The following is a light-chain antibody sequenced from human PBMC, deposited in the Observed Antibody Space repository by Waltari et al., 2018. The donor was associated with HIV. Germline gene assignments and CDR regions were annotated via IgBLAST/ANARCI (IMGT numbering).Light chain of an antibody. V-gene: IGKV1-16*02. J-gene: IGKJ1*01. CDR3: QQYFSYPRT. CDR1: ISTY. Sequence: ISTYLAWFQQKPGEAPKSLIYAASTLQSGVPSKFSGSGSGTDFTLTITSLQPEDFATYYCQQYFSYPRTFGQGTKVEFK. CDR2: AAS.